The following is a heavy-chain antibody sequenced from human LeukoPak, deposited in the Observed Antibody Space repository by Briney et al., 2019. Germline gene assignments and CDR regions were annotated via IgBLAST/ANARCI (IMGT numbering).Heavy chain of an antibody. CDR1: GFTFSSYA. CDR2: ISGGGDST. J-gene: IGHJ4*02. V-gene: IGHV3-23*01. D-gene: IGHD6-6*01. Sequence: GGSLRLSCAASGFTFSSYAMSLVRQAPGKGLEWLSAISGGGDSTWYADSVKGRFTISRDNSKNTLSLQMNSLRAEDTTVYYCAKGSSAVRPYFFDYWGQGILVTVSS. CDR3: AKGSSAVRPYFFDY.